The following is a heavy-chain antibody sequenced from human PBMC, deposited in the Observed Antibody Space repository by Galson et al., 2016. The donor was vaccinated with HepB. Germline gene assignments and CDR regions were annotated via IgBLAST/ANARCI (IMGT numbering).Heavy chain of an antibody. CDR2: IWNDGSKK. V-gene: IGHV3-33*01. J-gene: IGHJ4*02. D-gene: IGHD3-22*01. CDR1: EFTFSGYG. CDR3: ARSGSYYDSSGYYRDPFDY. Sequence: SLRLSCATSEFTFSGYGIHWVRQAPGKGLEWVALIWNDGSKKYYADSVKGRFTISRDNSKNTLYLQMNSLRAEDTAVYYCARSGSYYDSSGYYRDPFDYWGQGTLVTVS.